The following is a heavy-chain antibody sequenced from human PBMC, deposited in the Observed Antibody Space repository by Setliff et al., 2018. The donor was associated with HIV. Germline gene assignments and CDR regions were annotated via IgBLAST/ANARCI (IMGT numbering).Heavy chain of an antibody. V-gene: IGHV4-4*09. CDR3: ARDLGGRAPMRNYFDP. CDR1: GGSLTNYY. D-gene: IGHD1-7*01. J-gene: IGHJ5*02. CDR2: IYTSGNT. Sequence: SETLSLTCTVSGGSLTNYYWSWIRQPPGKGLEWIGHIYTSGNTNYNPSLNSRLLISLDMSKNQFSLKLSSVTAADAAIYYCARDLGGRAPMRNYFDPWGQGTLVTVSS.